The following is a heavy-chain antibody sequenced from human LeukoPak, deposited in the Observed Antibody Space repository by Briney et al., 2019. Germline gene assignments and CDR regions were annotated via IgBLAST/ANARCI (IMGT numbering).Heavy chain of an antibody. CDR2: IYPGDSDT. V-gene: IGHV5-51*01. CDR1: GYSFTRNW. CDR3: ARSGTNGYCSGGSCSRAWDY. Sequence: GESLKISCKGSGYSFTRNWIGWVRQMPGKGLEWMGIIYPGDSDTRYSPSFQGQVTISADKSINTAYLQWSSLKASDTAMYYCARSGTNGYCSGGSCSRAWDYWGQGTLVTVSS. D-gene: IGHD2-15*01. J-gene: IGHJ4*02.